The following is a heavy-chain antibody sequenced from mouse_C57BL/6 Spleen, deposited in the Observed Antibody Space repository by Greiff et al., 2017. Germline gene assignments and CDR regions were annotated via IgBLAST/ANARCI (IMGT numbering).Heavy chain of an antibody. CDR3: AKTPAYYSNYGDYYAMDY. D-gene: IGHD2-5*01. Sequence: VQLQQSGPGLVQPSQSLSITCTVSGFSLTSYGVHWVRQSPGKGLAWLGVIWRGGSTDYNAAFMSRLSITKDNSKSQVFFKMNSLQADDTAIYYCAKTPAYYSNYGDYYAMDYWGQGTSVTVSS. J-gene: IGHJ4*01. CDR1: GFSLTSYG. V-gene: IGHV2-5*01. CDR2: IWRGGST.